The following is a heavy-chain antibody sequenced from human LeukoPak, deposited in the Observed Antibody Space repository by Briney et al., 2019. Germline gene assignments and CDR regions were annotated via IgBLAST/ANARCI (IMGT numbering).Heavy chain of an antibody. CDR1: GFTFRTCW. CDR3: ARLLGDRTIYDY. D-gene: IGHD2-21*01. J-gene: IGHJ4*02. CDR2: INQGGGDT. Sequence: GGSLRLSCAASGFTFRTCWMSWVRQAPGKGLEWVASINQGGGDTYYVESVKGRFTISRDNAMNSFFLQMNNLRVEDTAVYYCARLLGDRTIYDYWGQGTLVTVSS. V-gene: IGHV3-7*01.